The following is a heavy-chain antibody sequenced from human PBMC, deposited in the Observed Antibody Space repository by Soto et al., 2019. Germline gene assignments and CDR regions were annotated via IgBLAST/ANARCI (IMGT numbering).Heavy chain of an antibody. CDR3: ARAKYYYDSSGEGVDY. CDR1: GFTFSSYS. CDR2: ISSSSSYI. D-gene: IGHD3-22*01. Sequence: PGGSLRLSCAASGFTFSSYSMNWVRQAPGKGLEWVSSISSSSSYIYYADSVKGRFTISRDNAKNSLYLQMNSLRAEDTAVYYCARAKYYYDSSGEGVDYWGQGTLVIVSS. J-gene: IGHJ4*02. V-gene: IGHV3-21*01.